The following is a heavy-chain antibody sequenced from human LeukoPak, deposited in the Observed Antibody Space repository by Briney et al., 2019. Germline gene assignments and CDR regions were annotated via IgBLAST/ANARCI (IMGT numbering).Heavy chain of an antibody. Sequence: PGGSLRLSCAASGFTFSTYAMTWVRQAPGKGLEWVSGINSNGDEIYYADSVRGRFTISRDNSNNALYLQMDSLRAEDTAVYYCANWIGSSSRDYWGQGTLVSVS. V-gene: IGHV3-23*01. D-gene: IGHD6-6*01. CDR1: GFTFSTYA. J-gene: IGHJ4*02. CDR3: ANWIGSSSRDY. CDR2: INSNGDEI.